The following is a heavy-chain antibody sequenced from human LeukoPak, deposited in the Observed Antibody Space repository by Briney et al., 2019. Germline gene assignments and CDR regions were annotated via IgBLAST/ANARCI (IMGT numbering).Heavy chain of an antibody. CDR3: AKSGPGGSCCEIDY. CDR1: GFTFSSYA. J-gene: IGHJ4*02. Sequence: GGSLRLSCAASGFTFSSYAMSWVRQAPGKGLEWVSAISGSGGSTYYADSVKGRFTISRDNSKNTLYLQMNSLRAGDTAVYYCAKSGPGGSCCEIDYWGQGTLVTVSS. D-gene: IGHD2-15*01. CDR2: ISGSGGST. V-gene: IGHV3-23*01.